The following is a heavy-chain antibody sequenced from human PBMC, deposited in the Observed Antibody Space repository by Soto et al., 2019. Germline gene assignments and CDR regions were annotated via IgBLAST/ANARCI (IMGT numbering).Heavy chain of an antibody. J-gene: IGHJ4*02. D-gene: IGHD3-10*01. CDR1: GDTFSGYA. CDR2: VSAYTGHT. V-gene: IGHV1-18*01. Sequence: QVQLVQSGAEVNKPGASVKVSCKASGDTFSGYAIGWVRQAPGQGLAWMGWVSAYTGHTDYAQNLQGRVSMTTDTSTSTAYMELRSLTSDDTAVYYCVILCGSFGVYALSLLYWGQGPLVTVSS. CDR3: VILCGSFGVYALSLLY.